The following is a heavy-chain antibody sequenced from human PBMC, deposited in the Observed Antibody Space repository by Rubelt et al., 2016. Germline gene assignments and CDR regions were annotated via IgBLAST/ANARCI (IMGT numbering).Heavy chain of an antibody. CDR3: ARAMESIAVAGTNWFDP. Sequence: GRQAPGQGLEWMGRIIPILGIANYAQKFQGRVTITADKSTSPAYMELSSLRPEDTAVYYCARAMESIAVAGTNWFDPWGQGTLVTVSS. D-gene: IGHD6-19*01. V-gene: IGHV1-69*04. J-gene: IGHJ5*02. CDR2: IIPILGIA.